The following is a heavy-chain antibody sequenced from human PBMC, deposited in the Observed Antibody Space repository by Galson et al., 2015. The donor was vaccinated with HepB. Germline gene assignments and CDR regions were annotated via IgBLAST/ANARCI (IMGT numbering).Heavy chain of an antibody. J-gene: IGHJ4*02. CDR2: ISAYNGNT. CDR3: ARRQGYYYGSGSYYSFDY. D-gene: IGHD3-10*01. Sequence: SVKVSCKASGYTFTSYGLSWVRQAPGQGLEWMGWISAYNGNTNYAQKLQGRVTMTTDTSTSTAYMELRSLRSDDTAMYYCARRQGYYYGSGSYYSFDYWGQGTLVTVSS. CDR1: GYTFTSYG. V-gene: IGHV1-18*04.